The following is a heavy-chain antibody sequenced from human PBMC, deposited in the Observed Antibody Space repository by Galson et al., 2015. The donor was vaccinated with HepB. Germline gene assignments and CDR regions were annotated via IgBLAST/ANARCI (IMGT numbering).Heavy chain of an antibody. CDR3: ARVHPGYGMDV. Sequence: ATLSLTCDVSGYSISSGYHWAWIRQPPGRGLEWIVHIYHSGVTYYNPSLESRVAISLDTSKNQFSLKVSSVTATDTAVYYCARVHPGYGMDVWGQGTTVTVSS. CDR2: IYHSGVT. V-gene: IGHV4-38-2*01. J-gene: IGHJ6*02. CDR1: GYSISSGYH.